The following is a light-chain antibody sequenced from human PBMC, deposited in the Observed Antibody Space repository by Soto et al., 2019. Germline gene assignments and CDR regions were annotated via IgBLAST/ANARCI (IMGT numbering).Light chain of an antibody. CDR1: SSDVGGYNY. V-gene: IGLV2-14*01. Sequence: QSALTQPASVSGSPGQSITISCTGTSSDVGGYNYVSWYQQRPGKAPKLMIYDVSNRPLGVSNRFSGSKSGNTASLTISGLQAEDEADYYCSSYTSSSTPVFGGGTKVTVL. CDR3: SSYTSSSTPV. CDR2: DVS. J-gene: IGLJ2*01.